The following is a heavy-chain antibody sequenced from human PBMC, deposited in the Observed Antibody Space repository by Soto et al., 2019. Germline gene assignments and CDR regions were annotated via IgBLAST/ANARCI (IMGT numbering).Heavy chain of an antibody. CDR3: GASSAQLGGYEYFQH. J-gene: IGHJ1*01. Sequence: QVQLVQSGAEVKKPGSSVKVSCKASGGTFSSYAISWVRQAPGQGLEWMGGIIPIFGTANYAQKFQGRVTITADKSTSTDYMELSSLRSEDTAVYYCGASSAQLGGYEYFQHWGQGTLVTVSS. V-gene: IGHV1-69*06. CDR2: IIPIFGTA. CDR1: GGTFSSYA. D-gene: IGHD3-22*01.